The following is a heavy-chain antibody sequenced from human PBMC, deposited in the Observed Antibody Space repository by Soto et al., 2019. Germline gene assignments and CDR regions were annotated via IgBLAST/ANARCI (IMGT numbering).Heavy chain of an antibody. V-gene: IGHV4-34*01. J-gene: IGHJ4*02. D-gene: IGHD6-19*01. CDR3: ASKGSEAVAGTFGY. Sequence: SETLSLTCAVYGGSFSGYYWSWIRQPPGKGLEWIGEINHSGSTHYNPSLKSRVTISVDTSKNQFSLKLSSVTAADTAVYYCASKGSEAVAGTFGYWGQGTLVTVSS. CDR1: GGSFSGYY. CDR2: INHSGST.